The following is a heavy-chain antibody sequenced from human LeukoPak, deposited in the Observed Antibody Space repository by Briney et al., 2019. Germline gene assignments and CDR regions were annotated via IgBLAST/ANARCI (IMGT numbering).Heavy chain of an antibody. Sequence: SETLSLTCTVSGDSISSYYWSWIRQPPGKGLEWIGYIYYSGSTNYNPSLKSRVTISVDTSKNQFSLKLGSVTAADTAVYYCARGSYSGFDCWGQGTLVTVSS. J-gene: IGHJ4*02. V-gene: IGHV4-59*01. D-gene: IGHD1-26*01. CDR3: ARGSYSGFDC. CDR1: GDSISSYY. CDR2: IYYSGST.